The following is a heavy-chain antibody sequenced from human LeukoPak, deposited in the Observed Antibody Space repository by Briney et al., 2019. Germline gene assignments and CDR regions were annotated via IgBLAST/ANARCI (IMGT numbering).Heavy chain of an antibody. CDR1: GFTFSSYA. Sequence: GGSLRLSCAASGFTFSSYAMSWVRQAPGKGLEWVSAISGSGGSTYYADSVKGRFTISRDNSKNTLYLQMNSLRAEDTAVYYCASNIVGATPPYYFDYWGQGTLVTVSS. J-gene: IGHJ4*02. CDR3: ASNIVGATPPYYFDY. V-gene: IGHV3-23*01. CDR2: ISGSGGST. D-gene: IGHD1-26*01.